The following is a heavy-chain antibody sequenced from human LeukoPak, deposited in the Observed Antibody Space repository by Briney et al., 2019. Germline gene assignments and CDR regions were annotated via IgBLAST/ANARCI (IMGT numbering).Heavy chain of an antibody. J-gene: IGHJ4*02. CDR1: GGSISNSDYY. CDR2: IYYSGRT. CDR3: ASSPVGGTDY. Sequence: SETLSLTCTVSGGSISNSDYYWGWIRQPPGKGLEWIGSIYYSGRTYDNPSLKSRVTISVDKSKNQFSLKLSSVTAADTAVYYCASSPVGGTDYWGQGTLVTVSS. D-gene: IGHD1-26*01. V-gene: IGHV4-39*07.